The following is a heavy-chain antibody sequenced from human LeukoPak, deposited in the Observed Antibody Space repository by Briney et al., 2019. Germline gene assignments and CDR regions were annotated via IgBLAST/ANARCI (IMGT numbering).Heavy chain of an antibody. CDR2: ISWNSGSI. D-gene: IGHD4-17*01. Sequence: PGRSLRLSCAASGFTFDDYAMHWIRQAPGKGLEWVSGISWNSGSIGYAGSVKGRFTISRDNAKNSLYLQMNSLRAEDTAVYYCARRGESTTYGDYRFDYWGQGTLVTVSS. V-gene: IGHV3-9*01. CDR3: ARRGESTTYGDYRFDY. J-gene: IGHJ4*02. CDR1: GFTFDDYA.